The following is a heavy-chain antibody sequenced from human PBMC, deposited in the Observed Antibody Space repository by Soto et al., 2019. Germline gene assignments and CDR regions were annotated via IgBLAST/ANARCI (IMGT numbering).Heavy chain of an antibody. D-gene: IGHD2-15*01. CDR1: GYSFTSYW. J-gene: IGHJ4*02. CDR2: IDPSDSYT. V-gene: IGHV5-10-1*01. CDR3: ARHPRHRSGGNCNHFDY. Sequence: GESLKISCKGSGYSFTSYWISWVRQMPGKGLEWVGKIDPSDSYTNYSPSFQGHVTISADNSISTAYLQWSSLKASDTAMYHCARHPRHRSGGNCNHFDYWSQGTLVTVSS.